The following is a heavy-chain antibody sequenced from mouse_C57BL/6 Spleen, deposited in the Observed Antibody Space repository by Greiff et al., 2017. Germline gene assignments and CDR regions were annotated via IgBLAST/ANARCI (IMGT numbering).Heavy chain of an antibody. J-gene: IGHJ4*01. CDR1: GFTFRDYG. Sequence: EVQLQESGGGLVKPGGSLKLSCAASGFTFRDYGMHWVRQAPEKGLEWVAYISSGSSTIYSAYTVKGRFTVSRDNAKNTLFMQMTSLRSEDTAMHYCARGNPYAMDYWGQGTSVTVSS. CDR2: ISSGSSTI. D-gene: IGHD2-1*01. V-gene: IGHV5-17*01. CDR3: ARGNPYAMDY.